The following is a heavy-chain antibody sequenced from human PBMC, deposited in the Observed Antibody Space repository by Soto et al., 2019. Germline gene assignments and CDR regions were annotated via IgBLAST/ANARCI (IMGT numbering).Heavy chain of an antibody. V-gene: IGHV3-30*18. CDR3: AKDLRGYSYGTGYFDY. D-gene: IGHD5-18*01. CDR1: GFTFSNYA. J-gene: IGHJ4*02. Sequence: QVQLVESGGGVVQPGRSLRLSCAASGFTFSNYAMHWVRQAPGKGLEWVAIISYDGSVKHYGDSVKGRFTISRDNSKNTLYMQMNRLRAEDTAVYYCAKDLRGYSYGTGYFDYWGQGTLVTVSS. CDR2: ISYDGSVK.